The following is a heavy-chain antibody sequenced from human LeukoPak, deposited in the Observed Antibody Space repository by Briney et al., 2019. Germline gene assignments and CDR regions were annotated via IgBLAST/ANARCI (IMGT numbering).Heavy chain of an antibody. CDR3: ARQDGYFDY. J-gene: IGHJ4*02. Sequence: SETLSLTCTVSGGSISSYYWSWIRQPPGKGLEWIGYIYYSGSTNCNPSLKSRVTISVDTSKNQFSLKLSSVTAADTAVYYCARQDGYFDYWGQGTLVTVSS. V-gene: IGHV4-59*08. CDR2: IYYSGST. D-gene: IGHD5-24*01. CDR1: GGSISSYY.